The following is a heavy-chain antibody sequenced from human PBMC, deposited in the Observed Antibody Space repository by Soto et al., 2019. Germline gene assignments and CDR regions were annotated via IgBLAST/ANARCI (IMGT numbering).Heavy chain of an antibody. CDR1: GFTFRSYS. CDR2: ISISGSAI. V-gene: IGHV3-48*02. J-gene: IGHJ5*02. CDR3: ARDKRIAGSFDP. Sequence: GGSLRLSCAASGFTFRSYSMNWVRQAPGKGLEGVSYISISGSAIYYADSVKGRLTISRDNANNSLYLQMNSLIDEDTSGYYCARDKRIAGSFDPWGQGALVTV. D-gene: IGHD6-13*01.